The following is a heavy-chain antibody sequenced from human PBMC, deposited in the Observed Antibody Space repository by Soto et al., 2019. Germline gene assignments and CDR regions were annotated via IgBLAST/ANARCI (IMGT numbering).Heavy chain of an antibody. CDR1: GYSFTSYW. Sequence: PGESLKISCKGSGYSFTSYWISWVRQMPGKGLEWMVRIDPSDSYTNYSPSFQGHVTISADKPISTAYLQWSSLKASDTAMYYCARAQEGIAAAESGMDVWGQGTTVTVSS. J-gene: IGHJ6*02. V-gene: IGHV5-10-1*01. D-gene: IGHD6-13*01. CDR2: IDPSDSYT. CDR3: ARAQEGIAAAESGMDV.